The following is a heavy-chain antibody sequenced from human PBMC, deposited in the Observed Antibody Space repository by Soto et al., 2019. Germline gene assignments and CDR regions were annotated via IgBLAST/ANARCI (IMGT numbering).Heavy chain of an antibody. D-gene: IGHD3-10*01. V-gene: IGHV4-4*07. CDR3: ARDRYRGFGELGGMDV. Sequence: SETLSLTCSIYSGSFSGYYWSWIRQPTGKRLASLWRIYASGSTNYNPAHKSRVTMSVDTSKNQLSLKLCSLTATDTAVYYCARDRYRGFGELGGMDVGGRGTTVTVSS. CDR1: SGSFSGYY. CDR2: IYASGST. J-gene: IGHJ6*02.